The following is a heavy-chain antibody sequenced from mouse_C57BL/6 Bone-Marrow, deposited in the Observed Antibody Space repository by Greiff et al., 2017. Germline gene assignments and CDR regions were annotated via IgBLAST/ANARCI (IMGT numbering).Heavy chain of an antibody. CDR1: GYTFTSYW. D-gene: IGHD4-1*01. CDR3: ARPNFFAY. V-gene: IGHV1-69*01. CDR2: IDPSDSYT. J-gene: IGHJ3*01. Sequence: VQLQQPGAELVMPGASVKLSCKASGYTFTSYWMHWVKQRPGQGLEWIGEIDPSDSYTNYNQKFKGKSTLTADKSSSTAYMELRSLTSEDSAVYFCARPNFFAYWGQGTLVTVSA.